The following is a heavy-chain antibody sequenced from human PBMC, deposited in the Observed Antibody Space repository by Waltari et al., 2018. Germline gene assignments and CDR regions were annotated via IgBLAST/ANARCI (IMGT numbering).Heavy chain of an antibody. Sequence: QVQLHESGPGLVKPSQTLSLTCTVSGGSISSGGFYWNWLRQPAGKGLEWIGFIYTSGSTNYNPSLKRRVTISADTSKNQFSLKLTSVTAADTAVYYCAREGGFSYRSEHWGQGALVTVAS. CDR3: AREGGFSYRSEH. CDR1: GGSISSGGFY. D-gene: IGHD3-10*01. J-gene: IGHJ4*02. CDR2: IYTSGST. V-gene: IGHV4-61*09.